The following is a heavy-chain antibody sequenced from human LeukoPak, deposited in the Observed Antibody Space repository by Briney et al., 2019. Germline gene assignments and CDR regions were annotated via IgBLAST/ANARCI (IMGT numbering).Heavy chain of an antibody. CDR1: GFTFSSYA. Sequence: GGSLRLSCAASGFTFSSYAMSWVRQAPGKGLEWVSAISGSGGGTYYADSVEGRFTISRDNSKNTLYLQMNSLRAEDTALYYCAKGWELLSAFDIWGQGTMVTVSS. D-gene: IGHD1-26*01. CDR2: ISGSGGGT. CDR3: AKGWELLSAFDI. V-gene: IGHV3-23*01. J-gene: IGHJ3*02.